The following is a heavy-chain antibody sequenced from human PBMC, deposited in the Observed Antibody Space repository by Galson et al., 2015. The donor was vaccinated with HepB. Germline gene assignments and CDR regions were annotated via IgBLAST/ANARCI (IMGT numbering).Heavy chain of an antibody. D-gene: IGHD4-11*01. V-gene: IGHV4-39*07. CDR3: ARVPPRAYIPTAYYFDY. J-gene: IGHJ4*02. Sequence: ETLSLTSTVSGGSISSSSYYWGWIRQPPGKGLEWIGEINHSGSTNYNPSLKSRVTISVDTSKNQFSLKLSSVTAADTAVYYCARVPPRAYIPTAYYFDYWGQGTLVTVSS. CDR1: GGSISSSSYY. CDR2: INHSGST.